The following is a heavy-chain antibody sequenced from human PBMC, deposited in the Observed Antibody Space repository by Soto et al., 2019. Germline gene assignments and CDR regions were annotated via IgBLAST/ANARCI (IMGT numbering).Heavy chain of an antibody. D-gene: IGHD2-15*01. CDR2: IKQDGSEK. J-gene: IGHJ4*02. Sequence: GGSLRLSCAASGFTFSSYWMSWVRQAPGKGLEWVANIKQDGSEKYYVDSVKGRFTISRDNAKNSLYLQMDSLRADDTAVYYCASETHCSGPRCFDYWGQGSLVTVSS. CDR1: GFTFSSYW. V-gene: IGHV3-7*04. CDR3: ASETHCSGPRCFDY.